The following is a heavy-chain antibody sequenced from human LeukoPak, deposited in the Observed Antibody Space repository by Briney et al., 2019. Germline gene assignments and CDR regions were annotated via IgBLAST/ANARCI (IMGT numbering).Heavy chain of an antibody. CDR2: IYYSGST. Sequence: PSETLSLTCTVSGGSISSYYWSWIRQPPGKGLEWIGYIYYSGSTNYNPSLKSRVTISVDTSKNQFSLKLSSVTAADTAVYYCARESWNGPNYFDYWGQGTLVTVSS. CDR1: GGSISSYY. V-gene: IGHV4-59*01. CDR3: ARESWNGPNYFDY. D-gene: IGHD1-1*01. J-gene: IGHJ4*02.